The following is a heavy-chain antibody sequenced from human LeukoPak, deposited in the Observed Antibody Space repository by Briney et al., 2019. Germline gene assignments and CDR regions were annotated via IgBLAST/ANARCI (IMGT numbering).Heavy chain of an antibody. Sequence: GGSLRLSCAASGFTFDDYGMSWVRQAPGKGLEWVSSIGSSRSYRYYADSVKGRFTISRDNAKKSLYLQMSSLRVEDTAVYYCVRDTVAARRAFDIWGQGTMVTVSS. V-gene: IGHV3-21*01. CDR2: IGSSRSYR. J-gene: IGHJ3*02. CDR3: VRDTVAARRAFDI. CDR1: GFTFDDYG. D-gene: IGHD6-6*01.